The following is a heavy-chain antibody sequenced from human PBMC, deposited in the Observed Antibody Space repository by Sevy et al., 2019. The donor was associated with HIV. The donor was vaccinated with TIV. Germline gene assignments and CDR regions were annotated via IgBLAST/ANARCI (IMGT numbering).Heavy chain of an antibody. Sequence: GGSLRLSCAASGFTFTDAWMNWVRQAPGKGLEWVGRIKSKTDGGTTDYAAPVKGRFTISRDDSKNTLWLQMNSLKTEDTAVYYCTTDYYDSSGYRHWGQRTLVTVSS. CDR3: TTDYYDSSGYRH. J-gene: IGHJ4*02. CDR1: GFTFTDAW. D-gene: IGHD3-22*01. CDR2: IKSKTDGGTT. V-gene: IGHV3-15*07.